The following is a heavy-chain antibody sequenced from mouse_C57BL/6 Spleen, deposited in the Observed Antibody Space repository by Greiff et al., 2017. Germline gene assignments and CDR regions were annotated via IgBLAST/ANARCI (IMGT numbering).Heavy chain of an antibody. CDR2: INYDGSST. CDR3: ARVGNYGNYYFDY. V-gene: IGHV5-16*01. J-gene: IGHJ2*01. CDR1: GFTFSDYY. D-gene: IGHD2-1*01. Sequence: EVNVVESEGGLVQPGSSMKLSCTASGFTFSDYYMAWVRQVPEKGLEWVANINYDGSSTYYLDSLKSRFIISRDNAKNILYLQMSSLKSEDTATYYCARVGNYGNYYFDYWGQGTTLTVSS.